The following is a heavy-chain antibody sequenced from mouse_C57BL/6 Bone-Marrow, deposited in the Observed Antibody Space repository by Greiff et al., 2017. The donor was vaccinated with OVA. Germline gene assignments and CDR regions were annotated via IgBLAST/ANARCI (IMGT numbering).Heavy chain of an antibody. V-gene: IGHV5-6*01. CDR2: ISSGGSST. J-gene: IGHJ3*01. CDR3: ARHQAY. CDR1: GFTFSSYG. Sequence: EVLVVESGGDLVKPGGSLKLSCAASGFTFSSYGMSWVRQTPDKRLEWVATISSGGSSTYYPDSVKGRFTISRDNAKNTLYLQMSRLKSEDTGMYGCARHQAYWGQGTLVTVSA.